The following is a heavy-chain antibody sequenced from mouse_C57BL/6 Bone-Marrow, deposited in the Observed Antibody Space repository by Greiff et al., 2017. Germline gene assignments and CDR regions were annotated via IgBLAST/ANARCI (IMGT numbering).Heavy chain of an antibody. V-gene: IGHV1-22*01. CDR3: ARHGSSPSWYFDV. CDR2: INPNNGGT. Sequence: EVKLMESGPELVKPGASVKMSCKASGYTFTDYNMHWVKQSHGKSLEWIGYINPNNGGTSYNQKFKGKATFTVNKSSSTAYMELRSLTSEDSAVYYCARHGSSPSWYFDVWGTGTTVTVSS. J-gene: IGHJ1*03. CDR1: GYTFTDYN. D-gene: IGHD1-1*01.